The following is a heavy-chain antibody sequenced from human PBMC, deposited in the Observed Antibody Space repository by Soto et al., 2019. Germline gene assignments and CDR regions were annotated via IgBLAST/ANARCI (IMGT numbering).Heavy chain of an antibody. Sequence: ASVKVSCKVSGYTLTELSMHWVRQAPGKGLEWMGGFDPEDGETIYAQKFQGRVTMTEDTSTDTAYMELSSLRSEDTAVYYCATVGENYGGNPDYYCGMDVWGQGTMVTVSS. CDR1: GYTLTELS. V-gene: IGHV1-24*01. CDR2: FDPEDGET. CDR3: ATVGENYGGNPDYYCGMDV. D-gene: IGHD4-17*01. J-gene: IGHJ6*02.